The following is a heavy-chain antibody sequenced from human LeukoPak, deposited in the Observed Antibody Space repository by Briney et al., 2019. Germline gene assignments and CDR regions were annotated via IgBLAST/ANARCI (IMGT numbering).Heavy chain of an antibody. CDR1: GFTFSSYA. V-gene: IGHV3-30*01. Sequence: GRSLRLSCAASGFTFSSYAMHWVRQAPGKGLEWVAVISYDGSNKYYADSVKGRFTISRDNSKNTLYLQMNSLGAEDTAVYYCARSYYYDSSGYPDYWGQGTLVTVSS. D-gene: IGHD3-22*01. CDR3: ARSYYYDSSGYPDY. CDR2: ISYDGSNK. J-gene: IGHJ4*02.